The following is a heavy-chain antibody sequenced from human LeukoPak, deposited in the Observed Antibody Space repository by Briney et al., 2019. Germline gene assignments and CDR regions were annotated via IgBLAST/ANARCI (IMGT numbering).Heavy chain of an antibody. CDR2: IIPILGIA. D-gene: IGHD2-21*02. J-gene: IGHJ4*02. V-gene: IGHV1-69*04. Sequence: SVKVSCKASGGTFSSYAISWVRQAPGQGLEWMGRIIPILGIANYAQKFQGRVTITADKSTSTAYMELCSLRSEDTAVYYCASAVVTAIILFDYWGQGTLDTVSS. CDR1: GGTFSSYA. CDR3: ASAVVTAIILFDY.